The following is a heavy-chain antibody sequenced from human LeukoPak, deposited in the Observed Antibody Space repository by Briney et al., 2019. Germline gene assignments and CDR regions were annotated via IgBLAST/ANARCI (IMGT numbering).Heavy chain of an antibody. CDR2: IYHSGST. J-gene: IGHJ4*02. CDR3: ARGAAGYSYGYGYFDN. D-gene: IGHD5-18*01. V-gene: IGHV4-4*01. CDR1: GGSISSSYW. Sequence: SETLSLTCAVSGGSISSSYWWSWIRQPPGKGLEWIGEIYHSGSTNYNLSLKSRVTISVDTSKNQFSLKLRSVTAAVTAIYCCARGAAGYSYGYGYFDNWGQGTLVTVSS.